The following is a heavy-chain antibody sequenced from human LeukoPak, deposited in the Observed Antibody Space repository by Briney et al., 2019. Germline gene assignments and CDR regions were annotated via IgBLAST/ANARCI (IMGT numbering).Heavy chain of an antibody. D-gene: IGHD3-3*01. CDR2: INHSGST. CDR1: GGSFSGYY. CDR3: ARAHEGFWSGYPLGY. Sequence: PSETLSLTCAVYGGSFSGYYWSWTRQPPGKGLEWIGEINHSGSTNYNPSLKSRVTISVDTSKNQFSLKLSSVTAADTAVYYCARAHEGFWSGYPLGYWGQGTLVTVSS. J-gene: IGHJ4*02. V-gene: IGHV4-34*01.